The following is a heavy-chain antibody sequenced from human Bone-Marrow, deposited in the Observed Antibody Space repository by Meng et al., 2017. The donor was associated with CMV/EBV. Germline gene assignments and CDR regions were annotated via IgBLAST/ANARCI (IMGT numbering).Heavy chain of an antibody. CDR2: IRYDGSNK. J-gene: IGHJ4*02. Sequence: GGSLRLSCAASGFTFSSYGMHRVRQAPGKGLEWVAFIRYDGSNKYYADSVKGRFTISRDNSKNTLYLQMNSLRAEDTAVYYCAKDAHITMIVVGDYWGQGTLVTVSS. CDR3: AKDAHITMIVVGDY. CDR1: GFTFSSYG. V-gene: IGHV3-30*02. D-gene: IGHD3-22*01.